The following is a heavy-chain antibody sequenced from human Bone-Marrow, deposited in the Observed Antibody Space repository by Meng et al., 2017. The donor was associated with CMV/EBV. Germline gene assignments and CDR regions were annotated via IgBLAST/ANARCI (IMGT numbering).Heavy chain of an antibody. V-gene: IGHV4-38-2*02. CDR1: GYSISSGYY. J-gene: IGHJ4*02. D-gene: IGHD4-23*01. CDR2: INHSGDT. CDR3: ARYYGGLRYFDY. Sequence: SETLSLTCTVSGYSISSGYYWSWIRQPPGKELEWIATINHSGDTCFHPSLKSRVTISVDTSKNQFSLKLSSVTATDTAIYSGARYYGGLRYFDYWGQGTLVTVSS.